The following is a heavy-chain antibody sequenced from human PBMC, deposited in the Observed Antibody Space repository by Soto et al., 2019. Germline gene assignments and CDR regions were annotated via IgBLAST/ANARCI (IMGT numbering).Heavy chain of an antibody. CDR1: GGSISSYY. CDR2: IYYSGST. CDR3: ARLFYEYSSSSGDY. V-gene: IGHV4-59*08. J-gene: IGHJ4*02. D-gene: IGHD6-6*01. Sequence: PSETLPLTCTVSGGSISSYYWSWIRQPPGKGLEWIGYIYYSGSTNYNPSLKSRVTISVDTSKNQFSLKLSSVTAADTAVYYCARLFYEYSSSSGDYWGQGTLVTVSS.